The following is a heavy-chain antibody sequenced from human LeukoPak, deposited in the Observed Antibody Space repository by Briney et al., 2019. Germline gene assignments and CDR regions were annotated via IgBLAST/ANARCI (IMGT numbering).Heavy chain of an antibody. CDR3: ARLRWQLVGPYFDY. D-gene: IGHD1-26*01. CDR2: IYSSGNT. Sequence: PSETLSLTCSFSCDSISTYYWSWIRQSPGKGLEWIGHIYSSGNTDYNSSLKSRVTISVDTSKSQFSLRLSSVTATDTAVYYCARLRWQLVGPYFDYWGQGILVTVSS. J-gene: IGHJ4*02. V-gene: IGHV4-59*01. CDR1: CDSISTYY.